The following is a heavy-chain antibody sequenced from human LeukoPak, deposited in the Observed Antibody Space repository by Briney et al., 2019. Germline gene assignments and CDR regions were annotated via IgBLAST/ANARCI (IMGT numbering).Heavy chain of an antibody. CDR3: ARGAHYDSSGYFGY. CDR2: ISVYNGNT. J-gene: IGHJ4*02. Sequence: ASVKVSCKASGYTFTNYGISWVRQAPGQGLEWMGWISVYNGNTKYAQKLQGRVTMTTDTSTSTAYMELRSLRSDDTAVYYGARGAHYDSSGYFGYWGQGTLVTVSS. CDR1: GYTFTNYG. V-gene: IGHV1-18*01. D-gene: IGHD3-22*01.